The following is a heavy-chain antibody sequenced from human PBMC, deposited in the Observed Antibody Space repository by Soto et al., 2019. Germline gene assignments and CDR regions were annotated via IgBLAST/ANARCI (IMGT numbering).Heavy chain of an antibody. J-gene: IGHJ4*02. D-gene: IGHD3-10*01. CDR3: ATYGGFRFDY. CDR1: GGSISSGYYS. V-gene: IGHV4-30-2*01. Sequence: SETLSLTCAVSGGSISSGYYSWSWIRQPPGKGLEWIGYIYHSGSTYYNPSLKSRVTISVDRSKNQFSLQLSSVTAADTAVYYCATYGGFRFDYWGQGTLVTVSS. CDR2: IYHSGST.